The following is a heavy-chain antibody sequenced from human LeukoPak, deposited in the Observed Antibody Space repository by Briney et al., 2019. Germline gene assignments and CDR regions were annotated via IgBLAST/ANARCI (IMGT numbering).Heavy chain of an antibody. V-gene: IGHV4-38-2*02. J-gene: IGHJ5*02. CDR1: GYSISSGYY. CDR2: IYHSGST. Sequence: SETLCLTCTVSGYSISSGYYWGWIRQPPGKGLEWIGSIYHSGSTYYNPSLKSRVTISVDTSKNQFSLKLSSVTAADTAVYYCARVSGQAADANWFDPWGQGTLVTVSS. CDR3: ARVSGQAADANWFDP. D-gene: IGHD6-13*01.